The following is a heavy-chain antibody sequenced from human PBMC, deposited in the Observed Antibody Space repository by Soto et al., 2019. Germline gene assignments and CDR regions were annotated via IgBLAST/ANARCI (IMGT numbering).Heavy chain of an antibody. D-gene: IGHD3-3*01. CDR1: GYTLTSYD. Sequence: ASVKVSCKASGYTLTSYDINWVRQATGQGLEWMGCRNPNSGNTGYAQKFQGRVTMTRNTSISTAYMELSSLRSEDTAVYYCARGKTKRKIFGVVISTRWFVXWGQGTLVTVSX. CDR2: RNPNSGNT. V-gene: IGHV1-8*01. J-gene: IGHJ5*02. CDR3: ARGKTKRKIFGVVISTRWFVX.